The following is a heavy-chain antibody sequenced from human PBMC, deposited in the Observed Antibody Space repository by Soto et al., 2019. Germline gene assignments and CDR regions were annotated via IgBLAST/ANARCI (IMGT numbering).Heavy chain of an antibody. Sequence: GGSLRLSCAASGFTFSSYAMHWVRQAPGKGLEWVAVISYDGSNKYYADSVKGRFTISRDDSKNTLYLQMNSLRAEDTAVYYCARDGTHYGFDYWGQGTLVTVSS. D-gene: IGHD3-10*01. V-gene: IGHV3-30-3*01. CDR3: ARDGTHYGFDY. J-gene: IGHJ4*02. CDR1: GFTFSSYA. CDR2: ISYDGSNK.